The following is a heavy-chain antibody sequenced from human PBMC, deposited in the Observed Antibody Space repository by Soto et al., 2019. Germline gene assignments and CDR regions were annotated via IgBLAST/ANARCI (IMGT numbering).Heavy chain of an antibody. V-gene: IGHV3-74*01. Sequence: GGSLRLSCAVAGYTFGNHWMHWVRQAPGKGLEWVSRMNSDGSLINYADSVKGRFTVSRDNAKNTLYLQMNSLRVEDTAVYYCATAEVDYWGPGTLVTVSS. CDR2: MNSDGSLI. J-gene: IGHJ4*02. CDR3: ATAEVDY. CDR1: GYTFGNHW.